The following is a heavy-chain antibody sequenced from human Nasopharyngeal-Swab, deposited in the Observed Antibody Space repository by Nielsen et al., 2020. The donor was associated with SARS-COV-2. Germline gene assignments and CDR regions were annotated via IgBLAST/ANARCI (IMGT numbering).Heavy chain of an antibody. D-gene: IGHD2-2*01. V-gene: IGHV3-33*01. CDR2: IWYDGSNK. Sequence: GRQAAGKRLEWGAVIWYDGSNKYYADSVKGRFTISRGNSKNTLYLQRNSLRAEDTAVYYCARERGLVPAATPWFDPWGQGTLVTVSS. CDR3: ARERGLVPAATPWFDP. J-gene: IGHJ5*02.